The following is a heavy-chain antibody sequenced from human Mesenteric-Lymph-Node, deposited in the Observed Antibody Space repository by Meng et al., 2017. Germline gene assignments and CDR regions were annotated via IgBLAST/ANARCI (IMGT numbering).Heavy chain of an antibody. V-gene: IGHV4-30-4*01. J-gene: IGHJ4*02. CDR1: GGSISSGDYY. CDR3: ARDRTTGRYFDY. Sequence: LQESGPRLMKPSQNLSLTCTVSGGSISSGDYYWSWIRQPPGKGLEWIGYIYYSGSTYYNPSLKSRVTISVDTSKNQFSLKLSSVTAADTAVYYCARDRTTGRYFDYWGQGTLVTVSS. D-gene: IGHD4-11*01. CDR2: IYYSGST.